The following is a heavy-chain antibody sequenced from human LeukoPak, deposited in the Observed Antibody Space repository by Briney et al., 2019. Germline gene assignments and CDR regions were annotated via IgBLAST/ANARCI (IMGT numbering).Heavy chain of an antibody. CDR3: ARWSQPPTGLRYYYYGMDV. V-gene: IGHV4-59*08. J-gene: IGHJ6*02. CDR2: IYYSGST. CDR1: GGSFSGYY. Sequence: KASETLSLTCAVYGGSFSGYYWSWIRQPPGKGLEWIGYIYYSGSTNYNPSLKSRVTISVDTSKNQFSLKLSSVTAADTAVYYCARWSQPPTGLRYYYYGMDVWGQGTTVTVSS.